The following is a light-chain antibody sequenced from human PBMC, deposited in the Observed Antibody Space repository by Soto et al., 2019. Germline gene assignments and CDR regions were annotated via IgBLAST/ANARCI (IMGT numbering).Light chain of an antibody. V-gene: IGLV2-23*02. J-gene: IGLJ3*02. CDR1: SSDVGSYNL. CDR2: EVS. Sequence: QSVLTQPASVSGSPGQSITISCTGTSSDVGSYNLVSGYQQHPGKAPKLMIYEVSKRPSGVSNRFSGSKSGNTASLTISGLQAEDEADYYCCSYAGSSTWVFGGGTKLTVL. CDR3: CSYAGSSTWV.